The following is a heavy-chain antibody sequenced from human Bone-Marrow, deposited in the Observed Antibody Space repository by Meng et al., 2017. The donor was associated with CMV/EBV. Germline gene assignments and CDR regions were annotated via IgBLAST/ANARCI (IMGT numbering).Heavy chain of an antibody. J-gene: IGHJ4*02. Sequence: GESLKISCAASGFTFSSYAMSWVRQAPGKGLEWVSAISGSDGSTYYADSVKGRFTISRDNSKNTLYLQMNSLRAEDTAVYYCAKVPIYITGTVFDYWGQGTLVTVSS. D-gene: IGHD1-20*01. CDR1: GFTFSSYA. CDR3: AKVPIYITGTVFDY. V-gene: IGHV3-23*01. CDR2: ISGSDGST.